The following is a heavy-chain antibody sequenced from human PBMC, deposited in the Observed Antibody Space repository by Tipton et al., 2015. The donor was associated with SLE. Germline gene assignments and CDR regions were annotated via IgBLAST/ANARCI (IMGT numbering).Heavy chain of an antibody. D-gene: IGHD6-13*01. Sequence: TLSLTCTVSGGSISSSSYYWGWIRQPPGKGLEWIGSIYYSGSTYYNPSLKSRVTISVDTSKNQFSLKLSSVTAADTAVYYCARGPREAAAGYMDVWGKGTPVPVSS. CDR2: IYYSGST. CDR1: GGSISSSSYY. CDR3: ARGPREAAAGYMDV. V-gene: IGHV4-39*07. J-gene: IGHJ6*03.